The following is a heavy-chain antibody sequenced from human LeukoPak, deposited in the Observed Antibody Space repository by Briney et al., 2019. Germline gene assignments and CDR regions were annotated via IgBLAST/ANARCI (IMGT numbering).Heavy chain of an antibody. Sequence: GGSLRLSCAAAGFTFSPYWMHWVRQAPGKGLVWVSRINGDGSSTSYADSVKGRVTISRDNAKNTLYLQMNSLRAEDTAVFYCARGKSGVVDYWGQGTLVTVSS. CDR3: ARGKSGVVDY. V-gene: IGHV3-74*01. D-gene: IGHD3-3*01. CDR1: GFTFSPYW. CDR2: INGDGSST. J-gene: IGHJ4*02.